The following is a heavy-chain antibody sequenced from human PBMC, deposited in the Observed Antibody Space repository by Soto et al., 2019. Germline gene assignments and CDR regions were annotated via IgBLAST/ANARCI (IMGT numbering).Heavy chain of an antibody. D-gene: IGHD6-13*01. CDR2: ISGSDGST. CDR3: ARRSSSWYFDY. CDR1: GFPFGSYA. V-gene: IGHV3-23*01. J-gene: IGHJ4*02. Sequence: GGSLRVSCAASGFPFGSYAMSWVRQAPGKGLEWVSVISGSDGSTYYADSVKGRFTISRDNSKNTLNLQMNSLRAEDTAVYYCARRSSSWYFDYWGQGTLVTVSS.